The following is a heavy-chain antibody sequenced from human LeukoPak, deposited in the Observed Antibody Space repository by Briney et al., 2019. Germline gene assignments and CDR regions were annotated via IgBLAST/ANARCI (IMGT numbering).Heavy chain of an antibody. J-gene: IGHJ4*02. V-gene: IGHV4-30-2*01. Sequence: SETLSLTCAVSGGSINTRGYSWSWVRQTPGRGLEWIGYIYHSGNIYYNPSLESRVTMSIDRSKNQFSLNLNSLTAADTAVYYCASGYCRGRSCDHLEYWGQGAQVIVSS. CDR2: IYHSGNI. CDR3: ASGYCRGRSCDHLEY. D-gene: IGHD2-15*01. CDR1: GGSINTRGYS.